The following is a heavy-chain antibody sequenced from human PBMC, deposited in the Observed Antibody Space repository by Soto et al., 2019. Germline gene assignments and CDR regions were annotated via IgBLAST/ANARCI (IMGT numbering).Heavy chain of an antibody. CDR2: VTPYKADT. D-gene: IGHD5-12*01. J-gene: IGHJ3*02. V-gene: IGHV1-18*04. CDR1: GYTLTNYG. Sequence: QAQLVQSGAEVKKSGASVRVSCKASGYTLTNYGVTWVRQAPGQGLEWLGRVTPYKADTNSAQNLQGRVTMATDTSTNTDYLELRSLRSDDTAVYFWATDGPSNSGDLYAFDIWGQGTMVTVSA. CDR3: ATDGPSNSGDLYAFDI.